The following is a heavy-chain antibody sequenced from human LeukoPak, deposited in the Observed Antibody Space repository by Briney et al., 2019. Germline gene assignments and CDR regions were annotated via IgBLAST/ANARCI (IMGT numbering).Heavy chain of an antibody. D-gene: IGHD2-2*02. CDR1: GGSISSSSYY. CDR3: ARHSILDVVPAAIVWFDP. Sequence: SETLSLTCTVSGGSISSSSYYWGWIRQPPGKGLEWIGSIYYSGITYYNPSLKSRVTISVDTSKNQFSLKLSSVTAAATAVYYCARHSILDVVPAAIVWFDPWGQGTLVTVSS. J-gene: IGHJ5*02. CDR2: IYYSGIT. V-gene: IGHV4-39*01.